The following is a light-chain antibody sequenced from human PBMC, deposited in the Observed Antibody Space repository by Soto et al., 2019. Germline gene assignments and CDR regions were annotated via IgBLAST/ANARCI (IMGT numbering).Light chain of an antibody. CDR2: GAS. CDR3: QQYNNWPPWT. Sequence: EVVLTQSPATLSVSPGERATLSCRASQSINNNLAWYQQKPGQPPRLLIYGASTRATGVPARFSGSGSGTEFTLTISSLQSEDFAVYSCQQYNNWPPWTFGQGTKVDIK. J-gene: IGKJ1*01. V-gene: IGKV3-15*01. CDR1: QSINNN.